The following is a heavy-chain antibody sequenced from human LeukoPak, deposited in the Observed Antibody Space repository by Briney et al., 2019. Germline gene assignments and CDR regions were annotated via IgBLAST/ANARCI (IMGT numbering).Heavy chain of an antibody. CDR1: GGSLSSTYC. V-gene: IGHV4-39*07. Sequence: SETLSLTCTVSGGSLSSTYCWAWIRQPPGKGLEWIGNIYNSGNTYYNPSLKSRLTMSVDLSENHVSLKLTSVTAADTAVYYCAREGGFYRPLDYSGQGTLVTVSS. J-gene: IGHJ4*02. CDR3: AREGGFYRPLDY. D-gene: IGHD6-25*01. CDR2: IYNSGNT.